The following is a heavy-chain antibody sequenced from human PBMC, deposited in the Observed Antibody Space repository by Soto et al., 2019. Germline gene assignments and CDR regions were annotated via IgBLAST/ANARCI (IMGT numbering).Heavy chain of an antibody. V-gene: IGHV4-61*01. Sequence: PSETLSVTCTVSGGFVNSDTHSWSWIRQTPGKRLEWIGFIYSGGSTKNPSLRSRVTMSVGTSKNQFSLKLRSVIVADTAVYHCARFVRSCSATTCSTRADVWGQGITVTVSS. CDR2: IYSGGST. D-gene: IGHD2-2*01. CDR3: ARFVRSCSATTCSTRADV. CDR1: GGFVNSDTHS. J-gene: IGHJ6*02.